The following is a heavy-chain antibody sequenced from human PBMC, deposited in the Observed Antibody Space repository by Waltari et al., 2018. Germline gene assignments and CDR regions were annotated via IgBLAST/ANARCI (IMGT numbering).Heavy chain of an antibody. Sequence: EVQLVESGGGLVKPGGSLRLSCAASGFTFSSYSMNWVRQAPGKGLEWVSSISSSSSYIDYADSVKGRFTISRDNAKNSLYLQMNSLRAEDTAVYYCASGSSGWYGWGYWGQGTLVIVSS. CDR1: GFTFSSYS. CDR3: ASGSSGWYGWGY. CDR2: ISSSSSYI. D-gene: IGHD6-19*01. V-gene: IGHV3-21*01. J-gene: IGHJ4*02.